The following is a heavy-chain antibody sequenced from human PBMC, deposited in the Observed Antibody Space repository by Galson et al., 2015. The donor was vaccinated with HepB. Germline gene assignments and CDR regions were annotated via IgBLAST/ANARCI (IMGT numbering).Heavy chain of an antibody. CDR2: ISGSGGST. D-gene: IGHD5-24*01. Sequence: SLRLSCAASGFTFSSYAMSWVRQAPGKGLEWVSAISGSGGSTYYADSVKGRFTISRDNSKNTLYLQMNSLRAEDTAVYYCAKSCAQRMATMYFDYWGQGTLVTVSS. CDR3: AKSCAQRMATMYFDY. CDR1: GFTFSSYA. J-gene: IGHJ4*02. V-gene: IGHV3-23*01.